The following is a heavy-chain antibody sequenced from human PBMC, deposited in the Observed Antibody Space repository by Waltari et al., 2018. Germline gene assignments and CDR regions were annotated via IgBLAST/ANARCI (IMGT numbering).Heavy chain of an antibody. Sequence: QVQLVESGGGVVQPGGCLRLSCAASGFTFSSSGMHWVRQAPGKGLEWVAFIRYDGTTKHYLDSVKGRFTISRDNSKNTLYLQMNSLRAEETAVYYCAKDQTNWGSLDYWGQGTLVTVSS. CDR1: GFTFSSSG. CDR2: IRYDGTTK. CDR3: AKDQTNWGSLDY. J-gene: IGHJ4*02. D-gene: IGHD7-27*01. V-gene: IGHV3-30*02.